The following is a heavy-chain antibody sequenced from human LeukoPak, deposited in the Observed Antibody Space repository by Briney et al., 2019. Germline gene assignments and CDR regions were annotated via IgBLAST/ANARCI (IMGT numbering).Heavy chain of an antibody. CDR3: ARDRGSGWFYDIDY. CDR2: ISSSRGYI. D-gene: IGHD6-19*01. V-gene: IGHV3-21*01. J-gene: IGHJ4*02. Sequence: GGSLRLSCAASGFTFSSYSMSWVRQAPGKGLEWVSPISSSRGYIYYADSVKGRFTISRDNAKNSLYLQMNSLRAEDTAVYYCARDRGSGWFYDIDYWGQGTLVTVSS. CDR1: GFTFSSYS.